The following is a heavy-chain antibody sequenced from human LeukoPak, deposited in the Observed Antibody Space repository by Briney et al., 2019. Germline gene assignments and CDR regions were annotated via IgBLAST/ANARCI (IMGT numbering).Heavy chain of an antibody. V-gene: IGHV4-39*01. CDR1: GGSISSSTYY. CDR2: MYYSGST. Sequence: KTSETLSLTCTVSGGSISSSTYYWGWIRQPPGKGLEWIGSMYYSGSTYYNPSLKSRVTISVDTSKNQFSLKLSSVTATDTAMYYCARHYATPYYFDYWGQGTLVTVSS. J-gene: IGHJ4*02. CDR3: ARHYATPYYFDY. D-gene: IGHD2-15*01.